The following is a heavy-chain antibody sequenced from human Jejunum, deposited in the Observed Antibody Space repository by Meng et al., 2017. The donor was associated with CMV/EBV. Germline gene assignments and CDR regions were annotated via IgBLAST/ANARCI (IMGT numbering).Heavy chain of an antibody. CDR2: INHSGST. CDR1: GGSFSGYY. J-gene: IGHJ4*02. D-gene: IGHD2-2*01. Sequence: LHCSVYGGSFSGYYWRWIRQPPGKGLEWIGEINHSGSTNYIPSLKSRVTMSVDTSKNQFSLKLSSVTAADTAVYYCARMPSNTIDYWGQGTLVTVSS. CDR3: ARMPSNTIDY. V-gene: IGHV4-34*01.